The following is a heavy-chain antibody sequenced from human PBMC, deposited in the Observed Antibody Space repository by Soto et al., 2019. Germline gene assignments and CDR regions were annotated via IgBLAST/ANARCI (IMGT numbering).Heavy chain of an antibody. CDR3: ATEIGADGLFFGLDV. Sequence: QVQLLQSGAEVKKNGSSVKVSCKSVGYTVSIYYVPCVRQAPGKGREWMGVSNTSCGSKSYAQKFQGRLNMARDRSAGTMSMELTSLTTDDAGGYYCATEIGADGLFFGLDVWGQGTTVTVSS. J-gene: IGHJ6*02. V-gene: IGHV1-46*03. CDR1: GYTVSIYY. D-gene: IGHD2-8*01. CDR2: SNTSCGSK.